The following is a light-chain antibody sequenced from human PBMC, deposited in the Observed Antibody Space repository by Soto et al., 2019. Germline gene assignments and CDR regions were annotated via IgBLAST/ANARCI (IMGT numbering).Light chain of an antibody. CDR3: NSYTTSNTRQIV. CDR1: SSDVGGYNY. CDR2: DVS. Sequence: QSVLTQPASVSGSPGQSITISCTGTSSDVGGYNYVSWYQRHPGKAPKFMIYDVSNRPSGVSTRFSGSKSGNTASLTISGLQAEDEADYYCNSYTTSNTRQIVFGTGTRSPS. V-gene: IGLV2-14*01. J-gene: IGLJ1*01.